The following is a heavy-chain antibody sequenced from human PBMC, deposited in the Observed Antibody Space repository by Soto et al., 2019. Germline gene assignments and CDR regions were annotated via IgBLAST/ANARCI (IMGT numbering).Heavy chain of an antibody. Sequence: PSETLSLTCTVSGGSISSDDYSWDWIRQPPGKGLEWIGSIYYSGSTYYNPSLRSRVTISVDTSKNHFSLKLSSVTAADTSVYYCGRRHRYSYGGKIDSWGQGTLVTVYS. V-gene: IGHV4-39*02. CDR1: GGSISSDDYS. CDR2: IYYSGST. CDR3: GRRHRYSYGGKIDS. J-gene: IGHJ5*01. D-gene: IGHD5-18*01.